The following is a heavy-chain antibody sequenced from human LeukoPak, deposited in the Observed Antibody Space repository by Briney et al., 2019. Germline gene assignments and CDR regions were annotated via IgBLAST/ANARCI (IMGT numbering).Heavy chain of an antibody. D-gene: IGHD3-22*01. CDR1: GFTFTNYP. J-gene: IGHJ5*02. CDR2: ISYDGSNK. CDR3: AKEGLYDSSGYSALSNNWFDP. Sequence: GGSLRLSCAASGFTFTNYPMHWVRQAPGKGLEWVAVISYDGSNKYYADSVKGRFTISRDNSKNTLYLQMNSLRAEDTAVYYCAKEGLYDSSGYSALSNNWFDPWGQGTLVTVSS. V-gene: IGHV3-30*18.